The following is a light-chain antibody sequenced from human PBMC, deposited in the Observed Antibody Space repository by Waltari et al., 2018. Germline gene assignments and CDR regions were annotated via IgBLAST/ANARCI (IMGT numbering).Light chain of an antibody. CDR3: QQYNKVPLT. Sequence: EIVLTQSPATLSVSLGERATLSCRASQSVYTNLAWYQQRPGQAPGLLIFGASTRGTDIPARFSGSRAGTEFTLTITTLHSVDFAVYYCQQYNKVPLTFGGGTKVEI. CDR1: QSVYTN. CDR2: GAS. J-gene: IGKJ4*01. V-gene: IGKV3D-15*01.